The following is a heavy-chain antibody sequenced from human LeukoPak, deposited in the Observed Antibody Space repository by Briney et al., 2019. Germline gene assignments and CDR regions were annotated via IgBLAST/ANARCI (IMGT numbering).Heavy chain of an antibody. J-gene: IGHJ4*02. CDR3: AREGEPYGFDY. CDR1: GGSISRGTYS. CDR2: VYHNGNL. V-gene: IGHV4-30-2*01. Sequence: SLTLSLTCAVSGGSISRGTYSWRWIRQPPGKGLAWIGYVYHNGNLYHNQPLKSRITISVDRSKNQFSLNLKFVTAADTAVYYCAREGEPYGFDYWGQGALVTVSS. D-gene: IGHD3-10*01.